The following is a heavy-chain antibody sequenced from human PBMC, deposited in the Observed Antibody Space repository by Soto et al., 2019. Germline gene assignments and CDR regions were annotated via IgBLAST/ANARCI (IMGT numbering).Heavy chain of an antibody. Sequence: QVQLVQSGAEVKKPGASVKISCQASGFTFSDTLINWVRQGPGQRLEWMGWINPANGKTRYSESFQGRVSISGLSSASTVYVALSGLTSEDTAVYYCARDILTVGPRANDAFDVWGQGTLITVSS. V-gene: IGHV1-3*01. CDR1: GFTFSDTL. J-gene: IGHJ3*01. CDR2: INPANGKT. CDR3: ARDILTVGPRANDAFDV. D-gene: IGHD2-8*02.